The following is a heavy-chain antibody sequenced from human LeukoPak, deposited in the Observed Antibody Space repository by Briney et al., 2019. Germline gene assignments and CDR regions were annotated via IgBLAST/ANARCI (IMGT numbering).Heavy chain of an antibody. CDR2: INPNSGGT. V-gene: IGHV1-2*02. D-gene: IGHD5-24*01. J-gene: IGHJ4*02. Sequence: ASVKVSCKASGYTFTGYYMHWVRQAPGQGLEWMGWINPNSGGTNYAQKFQGRVTMTRDTSISTAYMELSRLRSDDTAVYYCARGVVDQAEYYFDYWGQGTLVTVSS. CDR3: ARGVVDQAEYYFDY. CDR1: GYTFTGYY.